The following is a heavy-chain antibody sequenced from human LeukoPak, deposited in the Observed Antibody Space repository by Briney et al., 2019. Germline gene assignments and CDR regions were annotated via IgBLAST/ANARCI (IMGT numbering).Heavy chain of an antibody. CDR3: ARDWHDYYGSGSYYNVFDY. J-gene: IGHJ4*02. V-gene: IGHV1-2*02. CDR2: INPNSGGT. Sequence: VASVKVSCKASGYTFTGYYVHWVRQAPGQGLEWMGWINPNSGGTNYAQKFQGRVTMTRDTSISTVYMELSRLRSDDTAVYYCARDWHDYYGSGSYYNVFDYWGQGTLVTVSS. D-gene: IGHD3-10*01. CDR1: GYTFTGYY.